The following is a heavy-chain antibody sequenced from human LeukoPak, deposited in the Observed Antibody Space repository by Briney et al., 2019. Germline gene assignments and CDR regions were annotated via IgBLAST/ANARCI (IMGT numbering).Heavy chain of an antibody. CDR3: YVWGSYRPGDAFDI. CDR2: IRYDGSNK. CDR1: GFTFSSYS. D-gene: IGHD3-16*02. V-gene: IGHV3-30*02. J-gene: IGHJ3*02. Sequence: GGSLRLSCAASGFTFSSYSMNWVRQAPGKGLEWVAFIRYDGSNKYYADSVKGRFTISRDNSKNTLYLQMNSLRAEDTAVYYPYVWGSYRPGDAFDIWGQGTMVTVSS.